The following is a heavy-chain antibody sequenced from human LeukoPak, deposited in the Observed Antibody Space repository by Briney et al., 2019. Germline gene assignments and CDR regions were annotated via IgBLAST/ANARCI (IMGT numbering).Heavy chain of an antibody. CDR3: ARDGPRGPYFDY. J-gene: IGHJ4*02. CDR1: GFTFSSYS. CDR2: ISSSSSYI. Sequence: GGSLRLSCAASGFTFSSYSMNWVRQAPGKGLEWVSSISSSSSYIYYADSVKGRFTISRDNAKNSLYLQMNSLRAEDTAVYYCARDGPRGPYFDYWGQGTLVTVSS. V-gene: IGHV3-21*01.